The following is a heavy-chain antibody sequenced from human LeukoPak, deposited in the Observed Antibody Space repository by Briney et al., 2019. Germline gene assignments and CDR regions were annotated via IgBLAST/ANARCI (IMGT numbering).Heavy chain of an antibody. J-gene: IGHJ4*02. CDR3: AVLVYGDYGGIDY. Sequence: PSQTLTLTCTVSGGTISSGDYYWSWIRQPPEKGLEWIGYTYYSGSTYYHPSLKSRVTISVDTSKNQFSLKLSSVTAADTAVYYCAVLVYGDYGGIDYWGQGTLVTVSS. D-gene: IGHD4-17*01. CDR2: TYYSGST. V-gene: IGHV4-30-4*01. CDR1: GGTISSGDYY.